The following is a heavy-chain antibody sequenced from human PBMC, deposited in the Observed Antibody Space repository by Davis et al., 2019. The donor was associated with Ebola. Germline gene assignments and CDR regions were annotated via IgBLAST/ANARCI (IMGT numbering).Heavy chain of an antibody. D-gene: IGHD6-19*01. CDR2: INPNSGGT. CDR1: GYTFTSYY. CDR3: ARDRYSSGWYGVS. Sequence: ASVKVSCKASGYTFTSYYMHWVRQAPGQGLEWMGWINPNSGGTNYAQKFQGRVTMTRDTSISTAYMELSRLRSDDTAVYYCARDRYSSGWYGVSWGQGTLVTVSS. J-gene: IGHJ4*02. V-gene: IGHV1-2*02.